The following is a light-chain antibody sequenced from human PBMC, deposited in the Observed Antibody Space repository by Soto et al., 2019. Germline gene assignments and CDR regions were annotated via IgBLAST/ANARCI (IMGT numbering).Light chain of an antibody. CDR2: GAS. J-gene: IGKJ1*01. CDR1: QSVSSN. CDR3: PLHSHWSWWT. V-gene: IGKV3-15*01. Sequence: EIVVKLAPPTLTETQKERATHSCRASQSVSSNLAWYQQKPGQAPRLLIYGASTRATGIPARFSGSVSGTEFTLTISILLFEHIAVYYFPLHSHWSWWT.